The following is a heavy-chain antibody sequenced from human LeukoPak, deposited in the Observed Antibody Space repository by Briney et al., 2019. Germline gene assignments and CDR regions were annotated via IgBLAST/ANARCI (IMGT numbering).Heavy chain of an antibody. CDR2: ISSSSSYI. CDR1: GSTFNTYN. Sequence: GGSLRLSCAGSGSTFNTYNMNWVRQAPGKGLEWVSSISSSSSYIYYADSVKGRFTISRDNAKNSLYLQMNSLRAEDTAVYYCARLYDGSAYHADHFDYWGQGTLVIVSS. CDR3: ARLYDGSAYHADHFDY. D-gene: IGHD3-22*01. J-gene: IGHJ4*02. V-gene: IGHV3-21*01.